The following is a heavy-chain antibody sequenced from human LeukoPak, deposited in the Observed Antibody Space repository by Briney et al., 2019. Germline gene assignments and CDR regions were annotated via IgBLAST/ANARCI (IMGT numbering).Heavy chain of an antibody. CDR1: GFTFSSYG. D-gene: IGHD3-22*01. V-gene: IGHV3-33*01. CDR2: IWYDGSNK. CDR3: ARDREDDSSGYGFDY. Sequence: GRSLRLSCAASGFTFSSYGMHWVRQAPGKGLEWVAVIWYDGSNKYYADSAKGRFTISRDNSKNTLYLQMNSLRAEDTAVYYCARDREDDSSGYGFDYWGQGTLVTVSS. J-gene: IGHJ4*02.